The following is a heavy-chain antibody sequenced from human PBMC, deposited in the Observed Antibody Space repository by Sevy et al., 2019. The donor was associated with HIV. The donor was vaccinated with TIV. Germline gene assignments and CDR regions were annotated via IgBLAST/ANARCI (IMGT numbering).Heavy chain of an antibody. V-gene: IGHV3-23*01. CDR1: GFNFNIYS. Sequence: GGSLRLSCVASGFNFNIYSMSWVRQAPGKGLEWVSTLSFGCGRIKQEDSVQGRFTMSRDDSKKTVYLEMNSLRAEDTAVYYCAREGCTRPHDHWGQGTLVTVSS. CDR3: AREGCTRPHDH. J-gene: IGHJ4*02. D-gene: IGHD2-8*01. CDR2: LSFGCGRI.